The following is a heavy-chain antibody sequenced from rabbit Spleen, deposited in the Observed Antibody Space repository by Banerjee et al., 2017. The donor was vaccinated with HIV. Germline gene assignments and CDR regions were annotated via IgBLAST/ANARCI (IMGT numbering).Heavy chain of an antibody. CDR2: IYSAIHYT. CDR1: GFSFSSGYD. D-gene: IGHD1-1*01. CDR3: ARDLVGVIGWNFNL. Sequence: QEQLVESGGGLVQPEGSLTLTCTASGFSFSSGYDMCWVRQAPGKGLEWIGYIYSAIHYTYYASWAKGRFTISRTSSTTVTLQMTSLTAADTATYLCARDLVGVIGWNFNLWGQGTLVTVS. J-gene: IGHJ4*01. V-gene: IGHV1S45*01.